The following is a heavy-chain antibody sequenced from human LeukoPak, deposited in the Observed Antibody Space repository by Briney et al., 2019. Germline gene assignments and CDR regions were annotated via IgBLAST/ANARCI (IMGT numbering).Heavy chain of an antibody. CDR2: IYTSGNT. D-gene: IGHD6-19*01. CDR3: ARERGSGWYDMTFDY. CDR1: GGSFSSISYY. V-gene: IGHV4-61*02. Sequence: PSETLSLTCTVSGGSFSSISYYWTWIRQPAGQGLEWIGRIYTSGNTNYNPSLKSRVTMSVDTSKSQFSLKLNSVAAADTAVYYCARERGSGWYDMTFDYWGQGTLVTVSS. J-gene: IGHJ4*02.